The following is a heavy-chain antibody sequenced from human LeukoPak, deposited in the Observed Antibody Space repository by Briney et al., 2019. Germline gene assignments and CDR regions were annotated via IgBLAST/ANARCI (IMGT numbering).Heavy chain of an antibody. V-gene: IGHV5-51*01. D-gene: IGHD6-13*01. J-gene: IGHJ4*02. CDR1: GYSFTSYW. CDR2: IYPGDSDT. Sequence: RGESLKISCKGSGYSFTSYWIGWVRQMPGKGLEWMGIIYPGDSDTRYSPPFQGQVTISADKSISTAYLQWSSLKASDTAMYYCASQLAAAGSYFDYWGQGTLVTVSS. CDR3: ASQLAAAGSYFDY.